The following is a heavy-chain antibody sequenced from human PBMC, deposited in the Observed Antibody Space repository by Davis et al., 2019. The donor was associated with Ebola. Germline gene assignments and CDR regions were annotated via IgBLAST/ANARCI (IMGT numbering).Heavy chain of an antibody. CDR2: ISSVGSKT. D-gene: IGHD2-2*02. J-gene: IGHJ5*02. V-gene: IGHV3-64D*08. CDR1: GSVFRTYA. CDR3: LKGGCSSTNCYTRWFDP. Sequence: GGSRRPSGSASGSVFRTYAMHWDRQAAGEGLESAAGISSVGSKTDEADSVKGRFTISRDNSKNTLYLEMSSLRPEDTAIYYCLKGGCSSTNCYTRWFDPWGQGTLVNVSS.